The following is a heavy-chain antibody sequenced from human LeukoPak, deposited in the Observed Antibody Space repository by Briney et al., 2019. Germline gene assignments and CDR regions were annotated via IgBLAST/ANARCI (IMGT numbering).Heavy chain of an antibody. CDR3: AKELDTMFFDY. D-gene: IGHD3-10*02. J-gene: IGHJ4*02. CDR1: GFTFSGFS. CDR2: IKQDGSER. V-gene: IGHV3-7*03. Sequence: GGSLRLSCAASGFTFSGFSMSWVRQSPTKGLEWVANIKQDGSERYYVDSVKGRFTISRDSGRKSVYLQMNSLTTDDTAFYFCAKELDTMFFDYWGQGALVTVSS.